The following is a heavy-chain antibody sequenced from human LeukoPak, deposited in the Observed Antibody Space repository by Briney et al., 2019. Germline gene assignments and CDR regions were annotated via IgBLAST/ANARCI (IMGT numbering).Heavy chain of an antibody. CDR3: AKDRVSPRFNWFDP. D-gene: IGHD2/OR15-2a*01. CDR2: INGRGDNT. V-gene: IGHV3-23*01. J-gene: IGHJ5*02. Sequence: GGSLRLSCAASGVIISSYAMSWVRQAPGKGLEWVSAINGRGDNTYYADFVKGRFTISRDNSKSTVYLQMNSLRTEDTAVYYCAKDRVSPRFNWFDPWGQGTLVTVSS. CDR1: GVIISSYA.